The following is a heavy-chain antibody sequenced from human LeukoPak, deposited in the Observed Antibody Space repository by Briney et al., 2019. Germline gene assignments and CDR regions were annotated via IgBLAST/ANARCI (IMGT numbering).Heavy chain of an antibody. CDR2: IYYSGST. CDR3: ARGPVRDYSNY. Sequence: NPSATLSLTCTVSGVSISSGGYYWSWIRQHPGKGLEWNGYIYYSGSTYYNPSLKSRLTISLDTSNNQFSLKLSSVTAADTAVYYCARGPVRDYSNYWGQGTLVTVSS. V-gene: IGHV4-31*03. CDR1: GVSISSGGYY. D-gene: IGHD4-11*01. J-gene: IGHJ4*02.